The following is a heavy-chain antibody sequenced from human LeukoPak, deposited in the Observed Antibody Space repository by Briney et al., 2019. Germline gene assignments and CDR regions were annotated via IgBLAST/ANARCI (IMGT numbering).Heavy chain of an antibody. CDR2: ISSSSSYI. J-gene: IGHJ3*02. V-gene: IGHV3-21*01. CDR3: AREGSVTISDAFDI. CDR1: GFTFSSYS. Sequence: GGSLRLSCAASGFTFSSYSMNWVRQAPGKGLEWVSSISSSSSYIYYADSVKGRFTISRDNAKNTLYLQMNSLRAEDTAVYYCAREGSVTISDAFDIWGQGTMVTVSS. D-gene: IGHD3-3*01.